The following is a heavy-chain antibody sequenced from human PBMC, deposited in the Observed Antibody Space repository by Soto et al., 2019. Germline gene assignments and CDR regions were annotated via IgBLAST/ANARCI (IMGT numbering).Heavy chain of an antibody. J-gene: IGHJ4*02. D-gene: IGHD3-22*01. CDR2: ISGSGGST. CDR1: GFTFSSYA. Sequence: GGSLRLSCAASGFTFSSYAMSWVRQAPGKGLEWVSAISGSGGSTYYADSVKGRFTISRDNSKNTLYLQMNSLRAEDTAVYYCARRGPYGSSGYYYVVVEDFDYWGQGTLVTVSS. V-gene: IGHV3-23*01. CDR3: ARRGPYGSSGYYYVVVEDFDY.